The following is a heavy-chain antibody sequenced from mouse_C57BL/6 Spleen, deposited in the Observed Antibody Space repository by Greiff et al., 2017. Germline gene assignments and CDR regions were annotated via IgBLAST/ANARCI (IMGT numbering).Heavy chain of an antibody. CDR3: ARGGPGVEDY. V-gene: IGHV1-26*01. D-gene: IGHD1-1*01. CDR2: INPNNGGT. J-gene: IGHJ2*01. Sequence: EVQLQQSGPELVKPGASVKISCKASGYTFTDYYMNWVKQSHGKSLEWIGDINPNNGGTSYNQKFKGKATLTVDKSSSTAYMELRSLTSEASAVYYCARGGPGVEDYWGQGTTLTVSS. CDR1: GYTFTDYY.